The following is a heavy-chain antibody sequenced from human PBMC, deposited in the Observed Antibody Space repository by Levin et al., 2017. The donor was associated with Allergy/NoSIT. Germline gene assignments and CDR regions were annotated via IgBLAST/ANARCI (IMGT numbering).Heavy chain of an antibody. D-gene: IGHD5-18*01. Sequence: SETLSLTCPVSGGSISSGGYSWSWIRQPPGKGLEWIGNIYLSGSTNDNPSLKSRVTMSVDRSKNQFSLKLSYVTAADTAVYYCARVAGYSYGYYFDYWGPGTLVTVSS. J-gene: IGHJ4*02. CDR3: ARVAGYSYGYYFDY. CDR1: GGSISSGGYS. V-gene: IGHV4-30-2*01. CDR2: IYLSGST.